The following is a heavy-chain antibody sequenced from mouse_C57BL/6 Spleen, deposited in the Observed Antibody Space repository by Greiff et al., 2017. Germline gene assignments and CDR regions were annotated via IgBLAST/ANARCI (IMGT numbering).Heavy chain of an antibody. J-gene: IGHJ4*01. CDR3: ARNVGGYYYAMDY. Sequence: VQLVESGGGLVKPGGSLKLSCAASGFTFSDYGMHWVRQAPEKGLEWVAYISSGSSTIYYADTVKGRFTISRDNAKNTLFLQMTSLRSEDTAMYYCARNVGGYYYAMDYWGQGTSVTVSS. V-gene: IGHV5-17*01. CDR2: ISSGSSTI. CDR1: GFTFSDYG.